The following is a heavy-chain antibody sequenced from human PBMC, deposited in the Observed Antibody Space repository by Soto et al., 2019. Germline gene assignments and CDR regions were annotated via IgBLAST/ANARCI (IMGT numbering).Heavy chain of an antibody. V-gene: IGHV4-30-2*01. Sequence: SETLSLTCAVCGGSITSGNSYSWSWIRQPPGKGLEWIGSISHTGSTSYNPSLKSRLTMSVDKSKNQFSLRLSSVTAADMAVYYCARAVAPYFGTWFDPWGQGILVTAPQ. CDR3: ARAVAPYFGTWFDP. D-gene: IGHD3-10*01. CDR1: GGSITSGNSYS. J-gene: IGHJ5*02. CDR2: ISHTGST.